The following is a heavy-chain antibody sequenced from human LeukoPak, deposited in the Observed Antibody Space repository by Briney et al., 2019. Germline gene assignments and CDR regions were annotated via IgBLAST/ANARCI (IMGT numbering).Heavy chain of an antibody. V-gene: IGHV1-8*01. CDR1: GYTFTSYD. Sequence: GASVKVSCKASGYTFTSYDINWVRQATGQGLEWMGWMNPNSGNTGYAQKFQGRVTMTRNTSISTAYMELSSLRSEDTAVYYCARGQKQQLVRARRYYYYYMDVWGKGTTVTVSS. D-gene: IGHD6-13*01. CDR2: MNPNSGNT. CDR3: ARGQKQQLVRARRYYYYYMDV. J-gene: IGHJ6*03.